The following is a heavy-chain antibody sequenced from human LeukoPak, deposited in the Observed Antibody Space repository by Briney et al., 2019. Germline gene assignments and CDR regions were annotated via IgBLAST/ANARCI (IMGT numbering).Heavy chain of an antibody. V-gene: IGHV6-1*01. CDR3: ARAQAYSGRIFGF. CDR1: GDSVSSNSAA. D-gene: IGHD1-26*01. CDR2: TYYRSKWYN. J-gene: IGHJ4*02. Sequence: SQTLSLTCAISGDSVSSNSAAWNWIRQSPSRGLEWLGRTYYRSKWYNEYAVSVKSRITINPDTSKNQFSLQLSSVTPDDTAVYYCARAQAYSGRIFGFWGQGTLVTVSS.